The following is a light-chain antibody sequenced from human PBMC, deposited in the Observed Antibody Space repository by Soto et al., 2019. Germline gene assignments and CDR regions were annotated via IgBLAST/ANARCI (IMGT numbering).Light chain of an antibody. CDR2: DAA. J-gene: IGKJ4*01. V-gene: IGKV1-33*01. CDR3: QQYDNLPLT. CDR1: HDISDY. Sequence: DIQMTQSQSSLSASGGDRVTITCQASHDISDYVNWFQQKPGKPPTLLIYDAAHLETGVPSRFSGSGSGTEFSLTISSLQAEDFATYYCQQYDNLPLTFGGGTRVEIK.